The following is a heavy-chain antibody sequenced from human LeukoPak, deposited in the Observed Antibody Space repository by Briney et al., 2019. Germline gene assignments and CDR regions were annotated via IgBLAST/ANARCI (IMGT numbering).Heavy chain of an antibody. Sequence: PGGSLRLSCAASGFTFTAYAMSWVRQAPGKGLERVSAIGGGGVRTYYADSVKGRFTISRDNSKDTLFLQMNSLRAEDTAVYYCAKASRQGAVASPLDYWGQGTLVTVSS. CDR3: AKASRQGAVASPLDY. V-gene: IGHV3-23*01. J-gene: IGHJ4*02. D-gene: IGHD6-19*01. CDR1: GFTFTAYA. CDR2: IGGGGVRT.